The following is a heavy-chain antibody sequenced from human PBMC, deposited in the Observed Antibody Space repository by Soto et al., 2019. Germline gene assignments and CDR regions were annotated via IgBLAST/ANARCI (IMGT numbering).Heavy chain of an antibody. D-gene: IGHD3-22*01. CDR2: IIPIFGTA. CDR3: ARAAGTMIVVAYSDY. Sequence: QVQLVQSGAEVKKPGSSVKVSCQASGGTFSSYAISWVRQAPGQGLAWMGGIIPIFGTANYAQKFQGRVTITADESTSTAYMELSSLRSEYTAVYYCARAAGTMIVVAYSDYWGQGTLVTVSS. V-gene: IGHV1-69*01. J-gene: IGHJ4*02. CDR1: GGTFSSYA.